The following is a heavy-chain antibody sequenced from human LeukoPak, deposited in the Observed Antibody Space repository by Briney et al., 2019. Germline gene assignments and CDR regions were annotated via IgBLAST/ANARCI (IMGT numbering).Heavy chain of an antibody. V-gene: IGHV3-48*04. J-gene: IGHJ4*02. CDR2: ISSSSTI. Sequence: GGSLRLSCAASGFTSSSYSMNWVRQAPGKGLEWVSYISSSSTIYYADSVKGRFTISRDNAKNSLYLQMNSLRPEDTAVYYCARPSSDWAGDYWGQGTLVTVSS. CDR3: ARPSSDWAGDY. CDR1: GFTSSSYS. D-gene: IGHD6-19*01.